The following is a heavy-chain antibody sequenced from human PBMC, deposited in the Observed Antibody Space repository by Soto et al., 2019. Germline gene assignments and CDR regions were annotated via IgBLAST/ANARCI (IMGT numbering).Heavy chain of an antibody. CDR1: GDTLSHYG. D-gene: IGHD5-18*01. CDR2: TTAILGTR. CDR3: AAGDSSDTGDH. J-gene: IGHJ4*02. V-gene: IGHV1-69*01. Sequence: QVQLVQSGAEVKKPRSSVKVSCKASGDTLSHYGVSWVRQVPGKGLEWMGGTTAILGTRDYAQQFQGRMTITSYESMTTSYIELNSLTSDDTAVYYCAAGDSSDTGDHWGQGTLVTVSS.